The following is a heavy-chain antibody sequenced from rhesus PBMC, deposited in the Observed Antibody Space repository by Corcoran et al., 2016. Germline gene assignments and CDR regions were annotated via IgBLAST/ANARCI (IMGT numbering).Heavy chain of an antibody. CDR2: IDSSGST. CDR3: AKEGSSGWYGFDY. D-gene: IGHD6-31*01. J-gene: IGHJ4*01. Sequence: QVQLQESGPGVVKPSETLSLTCAVSGGSISSYWWGWIRQPPGKGLEWIGRIDSSGSTDYNPSLHSRVTISRDTSKNQFSLRLSSVTAADTAVYYCAKEGSSGWYGFDYWGQGVLVTVSS. V-gene: IGHV4-160*01. CDR1: GGSISSYW.